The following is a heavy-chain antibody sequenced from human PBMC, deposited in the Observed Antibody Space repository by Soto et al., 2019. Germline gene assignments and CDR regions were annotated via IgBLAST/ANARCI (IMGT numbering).Heavy chain of an antibody. CDR2: IYYSGRT. D-gene: IGHD6-6*01. CDR1: GGSISSDYYY. CDR3: ARDRSNSPDYFDH. J-gene: IGHJ4*02. Sequence: TSETLSLTCTVSGGSISSDYYYWSWIRQPPGKGLEWIGYIYYSGRTDYNPSLKSRVIIAIDTSKNQFSLNLNSVSAADTAVYYCARDRSNSPDYFDHWGQGTLVTVSS. V-gene: IGHV4-30-4*01.